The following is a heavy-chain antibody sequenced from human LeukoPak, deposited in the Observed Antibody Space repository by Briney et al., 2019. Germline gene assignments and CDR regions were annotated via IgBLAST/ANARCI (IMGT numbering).Heavy chain of an antibody. J-gene: IGHJ3*02. CDR2: IYYSGST. CDR3: ARAPLAPLVGATTSYAFDI. V-gene: IGHV4-59*01. D-gene: IGHD1-26*01. CDR1: GGSISSYY. Sequence: SETLSLTCTVSGGSISSYYWSWIRQPPGKGLEWIGYIYYSGSTNYNPSLKSRVTILVDTSKNQFSLKLSSVTAADTAVYYCARAPLAPLVGATTSYAFDIWGQGTMVTVSS.